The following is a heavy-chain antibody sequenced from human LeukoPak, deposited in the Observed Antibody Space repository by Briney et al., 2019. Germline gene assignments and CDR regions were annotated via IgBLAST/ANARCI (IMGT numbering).Heavy chain of an antibody. Sequence: GGSLRLSCAASGFTVSSKYMSWVRQTPGKGLQWVALIYSSGDAYTPDSVKGRFTISRDNSKNTLYLQMNSLRAEDTAVYYCAREAVTRNYFDYWGQGTLVTVSS. CDR3: AREAVTRNYFDY. CDR2: IYSSGDA. D-gene: IGHD4-17*01. J-gene: IGHJ4*02. CDR1: GFTVSSKY. V-gene: IGHV3-53*01.